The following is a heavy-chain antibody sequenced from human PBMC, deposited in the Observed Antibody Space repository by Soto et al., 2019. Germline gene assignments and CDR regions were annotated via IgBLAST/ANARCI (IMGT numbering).Heavy chain of an antibody. Sequence: GGSLRLSCAASGFTFSSYSMNWVRQAPGKGLEWVSSISSSSSYKYYADSVKGRFTISRDNAKNSLYLQMNSLRAEDTAVYYCARDGGHWSYEGSDAFDIWGQGTMVTVSS. CDR3: ARDGGHWSYEGSDAFDI. J-gene: IGHJ3*02. V-gene: IGHV3-21*01. CDR2: ISSSSSYK. CDR1: GFTFSSYS. D-gene: IGHD1-7*01.